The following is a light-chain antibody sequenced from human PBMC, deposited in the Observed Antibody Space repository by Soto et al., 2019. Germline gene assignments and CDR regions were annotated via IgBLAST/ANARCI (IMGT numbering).Light chain of an antibody. CDR3: QQYNNWPRT. CDR2: RAS. CDR1: QNIYSN. Sequence: IVMTQSPATLSVSPGERATLSCRASQNIYSNVAWYQQRPGQAPRLLIYRASTRATGIPARFSGSGSGTEFTLTINSLQSEDFAVYYCQQYNNWPRTFGQGTKVDIK. V-gene: IGKV3-15*01. J-gene: IGKJ1*01.